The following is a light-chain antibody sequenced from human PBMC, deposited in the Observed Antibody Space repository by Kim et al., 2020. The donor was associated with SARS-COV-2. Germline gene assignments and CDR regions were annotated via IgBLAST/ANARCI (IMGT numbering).Light chain of an antibody. J-gene: IGLJ1*01. CDR1: SLRSYY. Sequence: SSELTRDPAVSVALGQTVRITCQGDSLRSYYASWYQQKPGQAPVLVIYGKNNRPSGIPDRFSGSSSGNTASLTITGAQAEDEADYYCNSRDSSGNHLDVFGTGTKVTVL. CDR2: GKN. V-gene: IGLV3-19*01. CDR3: NSRDSSGNHLDV.